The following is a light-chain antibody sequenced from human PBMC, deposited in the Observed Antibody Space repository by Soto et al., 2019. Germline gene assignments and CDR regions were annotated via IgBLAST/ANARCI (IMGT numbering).Light chain of an antibody. CDR2: DAS. Sequence: EIVLTQSPGTLSLSPGERATLSCRASQSVRSSYLAWYQQKPGQAPRLLIYDASSRATGIPDRFSGSGSGTDFTLTLTRLEPEDFAVYYCQQYGNSPATFGPGTKVDIK. J-gene: IGKJ3*01. CDR3: QQYGNSPAT. V-gene: IGKV3-20*01. CDR1: QSVRSSY.